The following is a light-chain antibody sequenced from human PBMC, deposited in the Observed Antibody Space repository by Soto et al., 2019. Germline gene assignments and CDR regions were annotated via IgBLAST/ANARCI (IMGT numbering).Light chain of an antibody. CDR2: EVT. CDR3: SSYTTTSTHVA. CDR1: SSDVGGYNL. V-gene: IGLV2-14*01. Sequence: SALTQPASVSGSPGQSITLSCTGTSSDVGGYNLVSWYQQHPGKAPKLMIYEVTNRPSGVSDRFSASKSGNTASLTISGLQAEDEADYFCSSYTTTSTHVAFGGGTKLTVL. J-gene: IGLJ2*01.